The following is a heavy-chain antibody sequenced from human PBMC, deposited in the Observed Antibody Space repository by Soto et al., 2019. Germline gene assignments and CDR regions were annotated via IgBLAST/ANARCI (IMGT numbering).Heavy chain of an antibody. D-gene: IGHD3-10*01. Sequence: PGGSLRLSCAASGFTVSSNYMTWVRQAPGKGLEWVSVIYSGGSTDFADSVKGRFTISRDNSKNTLFLQMNSLRVGDTAVYYCATMVRGVSTYYYHYYMDVWGKGTTVTVSS. CDR3: ATMVRGVSTYYYHYYMDV. CDR1: GFTVSSNY. CDR2: IYSGGST. V-gene: IGHV3-66*01. J-gene: IGHJ6*03.